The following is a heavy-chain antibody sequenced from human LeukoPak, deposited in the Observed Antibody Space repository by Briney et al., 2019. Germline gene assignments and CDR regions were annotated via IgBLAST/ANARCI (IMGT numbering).Heavy chain of an antibody. CDR3: ATLCCGSYYMDV. CDR1: GGTLNSYV. Sequence: AVKVSCKASGGTLNSYVISWVRQAPGQGLEWMGGIIPISGTTNYAQKFQGRVTITADKSTSTAYMELSSLRSEDTAVYYCATLCCGSYYMDVWGKGTTVTVSS. J-gene: IGHJ6*03. V-gene: IGHV1-69*06. D-gene: IGHD2-15*01. CDR2: IIPISGTT.